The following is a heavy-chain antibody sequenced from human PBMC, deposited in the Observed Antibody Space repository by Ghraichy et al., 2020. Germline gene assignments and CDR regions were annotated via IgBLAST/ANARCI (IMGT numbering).Heavy chain of an antibody. CDR3: ARAHSSTWGLGAFDI. V-gene: IGHV3-74*01. Sequence: GGSLRLSCAASGFTFSSYWMHWVRQVPGKGLVWVSRIKSDGSDTSYADFVKGRFTISRDNARNTLFLQMNSLGAEDTAMYHCARAHSSTWGLGAFDIWGQGTMVTVSS. CDR1: GFTFSSYW. D-gene: IGHD2-2*01. J-gene: IGHJ3*02. CDR2: IKSDGSDT.